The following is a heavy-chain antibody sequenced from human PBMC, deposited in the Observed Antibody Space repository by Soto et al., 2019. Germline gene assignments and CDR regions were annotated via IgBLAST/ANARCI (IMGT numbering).Heavy chain of an antibody. J-gene: IGHJ4*02. CDR3: ARVGGSGSPFDN. CDR2: IFYSGST. Sequence: QVQLQESGPGLVKPSQTLSLTCTVSGGSINSGGYYWSWIRQHPGKGLEWIGYIFYSGSTYYNPSLKSRVTISVDMSKNQVSLKLSSVTAADTAVYYCARVGGSGSPFDNWGQGTLVTVSS. V-gene: IGHV4-31*03. D-gene: IGHD3-10*01. CDR1: GGSINSGGYY.